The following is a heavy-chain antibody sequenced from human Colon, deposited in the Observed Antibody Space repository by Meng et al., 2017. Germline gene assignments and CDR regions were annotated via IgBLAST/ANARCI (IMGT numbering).Heavy chain of an antibody. J-gene: IGHJ4*01. CDR2: ITGDSTYI. D-gene: IGHD2-2*01. V-gene: IGHV3-21*01. CDR3: TRGWMPE. CDR1: GFAFSGFS. Sequence: VEAGGGSVPPGGALGLSCAASGFAFSGFSLRWVRQAPGKGLEWVSSITGDSTYIYYADSVKGRFTVSRDNAKNSLYLQMNSLRADDTAVYYCTRGWMPEWGQGTLVTVSS.